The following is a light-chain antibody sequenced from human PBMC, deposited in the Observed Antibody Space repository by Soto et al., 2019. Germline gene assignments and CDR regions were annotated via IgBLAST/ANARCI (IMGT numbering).Light chain of an antibody. J-gene: IGLJ2*01. Sequence: SYELTQPPSVSVSPGQTATITCSGDELGDKYACWYQQKPGQSPVLVIYQDRKRPSGIPERFSGSNSGNTATLTISGTQAMDEADYYCQAWDSSTVVFGGGTQLTVL. CDR2: QDR. CDR3: QAWDSSTVV. CDR1: ELGDKY. V-gene: IGLV3-1*01.